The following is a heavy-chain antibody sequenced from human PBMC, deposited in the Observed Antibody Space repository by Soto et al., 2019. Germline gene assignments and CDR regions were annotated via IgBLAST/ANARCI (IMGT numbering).Heavy chain of an antibody. D-gene: IGHD6-13*01. Sequence: EVQLLESGGGLVQPGGSLRLSCAASGFTFSSYGMSWVRQAPGKGLEWISGISGSGDSTYYADSVKGRFTISRDNSKNTLYLQMNSLRAEDTAVYYCARGLPSSSWTIYYYYGMDVWGQGTTVTVSS. J-gene: IGHJ6*02. CDR1: GFTFSSYG. CDR3: ARGLPSSSWTIYYYYGMDV. CDR2: ISGSGDST. V-gene: IGHV3-23*01.